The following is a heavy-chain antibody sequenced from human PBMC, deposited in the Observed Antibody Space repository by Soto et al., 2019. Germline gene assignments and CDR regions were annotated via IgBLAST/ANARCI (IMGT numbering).Heavy chain of an antibody. D-gene: IGHD6-13*01. CDR3: AHRQSATYSSIVDY. V-gene: IGHV2-5*01. Sequence: QITLKESGPTLVNPTQTLTLTCTFSGFSLSTSGVGVGWIRQPPGKALEWLALIYWNDDKRYSPSLKSRLTITKDTSKNQVVLTMTNMDPVDTATYYCAHRQSATYSSIVDYRGQGTLVTVSS. CDR1: GFSLSTSGVG. J-gene: IGHJ4*02. CDR2: IYWNDDK.